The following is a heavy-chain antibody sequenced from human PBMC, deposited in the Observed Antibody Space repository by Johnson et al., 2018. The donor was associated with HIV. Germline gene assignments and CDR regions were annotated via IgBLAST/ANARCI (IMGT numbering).Heavy chain of an antibody. Sequence: QVQLVESGGGVVQPGRSLRLSCAASGFTFSSYTMHWVRQAPGQGLEWVAVLSYDGSNKYYADSVKGRFTLSRDNSINTLYLQMTSLRAEDTAVYYCARDTDIVVVPARGDAFDIWGQGTMVTVSS. CDR3: ARDTDIVVVPARGDAFDI. CDR2: LSYDGSNK. CDR1: GFTFSSYT. J-gene: IGHJ3*02. D-gene: IGHD2-2*01. V-gene: IGHV3-30*04.